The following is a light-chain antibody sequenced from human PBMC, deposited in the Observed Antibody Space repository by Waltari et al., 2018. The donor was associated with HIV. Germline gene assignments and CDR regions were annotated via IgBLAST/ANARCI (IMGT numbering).Light chain of an antibody. CDR3: QQRTNWPPGLS. J-gene: IGKJ4*01. CDR2: DAS. V-gene: IGKV3-11*01. CDR1: QSVSSF. Sequence: EFVLAQSPATLSLSPGERATLSCRASQSVSSFLAWYQQKAGKAPRLLSYDASNRAPGIPARFSGSGSGTDFTLTISRLEPEDVAVYYCQQRTNWPPGLSFGGGTKVEIK.